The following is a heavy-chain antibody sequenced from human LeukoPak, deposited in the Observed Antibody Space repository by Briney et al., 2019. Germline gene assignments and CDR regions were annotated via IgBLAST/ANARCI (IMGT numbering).Heavy chain of an antibody. V-gene: IGHV4-39*01. CDR1: GGSISSSSYY. CDR2: IYYSGST. J-gene: IGHJ4*02. Sequence: SETLSLTCTVSGGSISSSSYYWGWIRQPPGKGLEWIGSIYYSGSTYYNPSLKSRVTISIDTSKNQFSLKLSSATAADTAVYYCARRLSTWYFDYWGQGTLVTVSS. D-gene: IGHD6-13*01. CDR3: ARRLSTWYFDY.